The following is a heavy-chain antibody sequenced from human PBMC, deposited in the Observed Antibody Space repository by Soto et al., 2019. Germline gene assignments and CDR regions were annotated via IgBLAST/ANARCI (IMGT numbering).Heavy chain of an antibody. V-gene: IGHV4-59*01. CDR3: ARLLLLPAATYYNFYYGMDV. CDR1: GGSISSYY. CDR2: IYYSGST. Sequence: SETLSLTCTVSGGSISSYYWSWIRQPPGKGLEWIGYIYYSGSTNYNPSLKSRVTISVDTSKNQFSLKLSSVTAADTAVYYCARLLLLPAATYYNFYYGMDVWGQGTTVTVSS. J-gene: IGHJ6*02. D-gene: IGHD2-2*01.